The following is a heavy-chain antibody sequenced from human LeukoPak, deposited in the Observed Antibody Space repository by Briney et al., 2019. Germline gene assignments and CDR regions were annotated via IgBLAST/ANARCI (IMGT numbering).Heavy chain of an antibody. CDR1: GGSISSSSYY. J-gene: IGHJ4*02. D-gene: IGHD1-26*01. CDR3: AIDSGDHRIVY. V-gene: IGHV4-39*01. Sequence: SGTLSLTCTVSGGSISSSSYYWGWARQPPGKGLEWIGSIYYYGSTHHNPSLKSRVTISADTSKNQYSLRLSFVTAADTAVYYCAIDSGDHRIVYWGQGTLVTVSS. CDR2: IYYYGST.